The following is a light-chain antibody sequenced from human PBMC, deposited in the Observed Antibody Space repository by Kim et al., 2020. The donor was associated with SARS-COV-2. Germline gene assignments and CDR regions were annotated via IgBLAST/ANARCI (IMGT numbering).Light chain of an antibody. V-gene: IGKV1-6*01. J-gene: IGKJ1*01. CDR3: LHDYNYVWT. CDR2: AAS. Sequence: AIQMTQSPPSLSASVGDRVNITCRASQGIRNELGWYQQKPGKAPKLLIYAASNLQSGVPSRFSGSGSGTDFTLTISSLQPEDFATYYCLHDYNYVWTFGQGTKVDIK. CDR1: QGIRNE.